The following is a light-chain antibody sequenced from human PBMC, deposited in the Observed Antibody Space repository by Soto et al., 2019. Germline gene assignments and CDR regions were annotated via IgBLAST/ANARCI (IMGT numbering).Light chain of an antibody. J-gene: IGKJ5*01. CDR2: AAS. V-gene: IGKV1-12*01. CDR1: HDISTW. CDR3: QQADSLPLVT. Sequence: DIQMTQSPSSLSASVGDRVTLTCQASHDISTWLAWYQQKPGKAPKLLIYAASSLFSGVPSRFSGSGSGTDFTLTISSLQPEDFATYYCQQADSLPLVTFGQGTRLEIK.